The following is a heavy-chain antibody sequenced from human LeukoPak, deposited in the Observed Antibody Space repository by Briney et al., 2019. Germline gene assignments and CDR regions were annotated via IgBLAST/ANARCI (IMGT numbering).Heavy chain of an antibody. V-gene: IGHV3-30*18. CDR1: GFTFSSYG. CDR3: AKLGNAPHRY. Sequence: GGSLRLSCAASGFTFSSYGMHWVRQAPGKGLEWVAVISYDGSNKYYADSVKGRFTISRDNSKNTLYLQMNSLRAEDTAVYYCAKLGNAPHRYRGQGTLVTVSS. CDR2: ISYDGSNK. J-gene: IGHJ4*02. D-gene: IGHD1-14*01.